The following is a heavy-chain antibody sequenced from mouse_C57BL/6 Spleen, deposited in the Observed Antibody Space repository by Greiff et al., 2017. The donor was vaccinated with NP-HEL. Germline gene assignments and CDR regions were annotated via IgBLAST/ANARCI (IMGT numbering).Heavy chain of an antibody. CDR3: ARDRSGPYAMDD. V-gene: IGHV1-82*01. D-gene: IGHD3-2*02. J-gene: IGHJ4*01. CDR2: IYPGDGVT. Sequence: VQLQQSGPELVKPGASVKISCKASGYAFSSSWMNWVKQGPGKGLEWIGRIYPGDGVTNYHGKFKGQATLTADKSSSTAYMHLSSLTSEDSAVYFCARDRSGPYAMDDWGQGTSVTVSS. CDR1: GYAFSSSW.